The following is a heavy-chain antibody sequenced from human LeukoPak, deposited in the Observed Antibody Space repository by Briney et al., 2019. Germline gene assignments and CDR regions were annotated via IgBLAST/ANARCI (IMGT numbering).Heavy chain of an antibody. CDR3: ARALIPLLGDP. V-gene: IGHV3-7*01. Sequence: GGSLRLSCVASGFTFSSSWMSWVCQAPGKGLEWVANIKEDGSEKNYVDSVKGRFTIPRDNAKNSVYLQMTSLRAEDTAVYYCARALIPLLGDPWGQGTLVTVSS. CDR1: GFTFSSSW. J-gene: IGHJ5*02. CDR2: IKEDGSEK. D-gene: IGHD7-27*01.